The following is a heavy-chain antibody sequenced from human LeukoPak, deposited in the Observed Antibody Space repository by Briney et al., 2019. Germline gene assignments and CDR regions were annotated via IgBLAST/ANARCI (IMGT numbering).Heavy chain of an antibody. V-gene: IGHV1-24*01. CDR3: ATPQGHYYDSSGANDAFDI. CDR2: FDPEDGET. Sequence: ASVKVSCKVSGYTLTELSMHWLRQAPGKGLEWMGGFDPEDGETIYAQKFQGRVTMTEDASTDTAYMELSSLRSEDTAVYYCATPQGHYYDSSGANDAFDIWGQGTMVTVSS. CDR1: GYTLTELS. J-gene: IGHJ3*02. D-gene: IGHD3-22*01.